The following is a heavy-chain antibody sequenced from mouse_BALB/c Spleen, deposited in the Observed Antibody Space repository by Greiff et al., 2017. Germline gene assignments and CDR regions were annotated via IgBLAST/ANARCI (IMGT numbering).Heavy chain of an antibody. D-gene: IGHD2-14*01. CDR1: GYAFTSYN. V-gene: IGHV1S135*01. Sequence: VQLKESGPELVKPGASVKVSCKASGYAFTSYNMYWVKQSHGKSLEWIGYIDPYNGGTSYNQKFKGKATLTVDKSSSTAYMHLNSLTSEDSAVYYCARSRYEDYAMDYWGQGTSVTVSS. CDR2: IDPYNGGT. J-gene: IGHJ4*01. CDR3: ARSRYEDYAMDY.